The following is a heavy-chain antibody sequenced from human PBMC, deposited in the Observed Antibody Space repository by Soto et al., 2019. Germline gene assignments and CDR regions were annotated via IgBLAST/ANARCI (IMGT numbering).Heavy chain of an antibody. V-gene: IGHV3-74*01. Sequence: DVPLVESGGGLIQPGGSLRLSCAASGFTFSNYWMQWVRQSPGKGLVWVSRINPDGGSTTYADSVKGRFTISRDNAKNTLYLQMNTLTAEDTAVYYCARGMAAAGNVMDVWGQGTTVTVSS. CDR2: INPDGGST. CDR1: GFTFSNYW. J-gene: IGHJ6*02. CDR3: ARGMAAAGNVMDV. D-gene: IGHD6-13*01.